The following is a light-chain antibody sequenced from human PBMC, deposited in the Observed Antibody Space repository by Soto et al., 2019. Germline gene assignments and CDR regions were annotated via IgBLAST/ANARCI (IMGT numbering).Light chain of an antibody. Sequence: QSVLTQPRSVSGSPGQSVTISSTGTSSDVGDYNYVSWYQQHPGKAPKLMIYDVSKRPSGVPVRFSGSKSGNTASLTISGLQAEDEADYYCCSYAGSYSFVFGTGTKLTVL. J-gene: IGLJ1*01. CDR2: DVS. CDR3: CSYAGSYSFV. V-gene: IGLV2-11*01. CDR1: SSDVGDYNY.